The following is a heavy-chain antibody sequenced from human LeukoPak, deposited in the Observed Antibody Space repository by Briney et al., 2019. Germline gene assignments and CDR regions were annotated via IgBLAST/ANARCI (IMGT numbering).Heavy chain of an antibody. CDR3: ARWGGTRQFYFDY. V-gene: IGHV3-33*01. CDR1: GFSLSNYG. CDR2: INYDGSNR. D-gene: IGHD3-16*01. J-gene: IGHJ4*02. Sequence: GGSLRLTCAASGFSLSNYGLHWVRQGPGKGLEWLAVINYDGSNRYYADSVKGRFTISKDSSENTLYLQMNSLRADDTAMYYCARWGGTRQFYFDYWGQGTLATVSS.